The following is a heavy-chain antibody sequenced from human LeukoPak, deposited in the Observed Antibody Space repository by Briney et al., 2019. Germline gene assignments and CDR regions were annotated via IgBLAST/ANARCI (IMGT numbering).Heavy chain of an antibody. CDR1: GFTFSKYA. Sequence: PGGSLRLSCAASGFTFSKYAMSWVRQAPGKGLEWVSTISGSTVNTYYADSVKGRFTISRDNSKNTLYLQMNSLRAEDTAVYYCARKHETSAFLLAFWGQGTLVTVSS. CDR2: ISGSTVNT. V-gene: IGHV3-23*01. D-gene: IGHD3-22*01. CDR3: ARKHETSAFLLAF. J-gene: IGHJ4*02.